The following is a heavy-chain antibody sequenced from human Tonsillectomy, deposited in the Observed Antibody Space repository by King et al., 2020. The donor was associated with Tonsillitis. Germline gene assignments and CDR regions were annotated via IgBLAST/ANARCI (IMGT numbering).Heavy chain of an antibody. CDR2: IYYSGST. CDR3: AREQSPVLDYFAMDV. V-gene: IGHV4-39*07. J-gene: IGHJ6*02. CDR1: GGSISSSSYY. Sequence: QLQESGPGLVKPSETLSLTCGVSGGSISSSSYYWGWIRQPPGKGLEWIGTIYYSGSTFYNPSLKSRVTISVDTSKNQFSLKLSSVTAADTSVYYCAREQSPVLDYFAMDVWGRGTTVTVSS. D-gene: IGHD2-15*01.